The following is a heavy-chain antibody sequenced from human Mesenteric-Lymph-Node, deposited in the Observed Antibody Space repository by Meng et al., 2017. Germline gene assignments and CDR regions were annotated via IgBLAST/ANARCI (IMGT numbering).Heavy chain of an antibody. D-gene: IGHD3-3*02. CDR3: ARDSRSSIPFDY. V-gene: IGHV3-74*01. Sequence: SCKASGYTFTSYYMHWVRQAPGKGLVWVSRINSDGSSTSYADSVKGRFTISRDNAKNTLYLQMNSLRAEDTAVYYCARDSRSSIPFDYWGQGTLVTVSS. CDR2: INSDGSST. J-gene: IGHJ4*02. CDR1: GYTFTSYY.